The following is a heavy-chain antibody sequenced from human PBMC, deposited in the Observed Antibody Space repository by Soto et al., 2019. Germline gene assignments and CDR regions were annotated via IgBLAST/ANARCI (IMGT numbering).Heavy chain of an antibody. D-gene: IGHD3-22*01. CDR1: GYTFTSYG. Sequence: ASVKVSCKASGYTFTSYGISWVRQAPGQRLEWMGWISAYNGNTNYAQKLQGRVTMTTDTSTSTAYMELRSLRSDDTAVYYCARGSSSEVFVGQRDDAFDIWGQGTMVTVSS. CDR3: ARGSSSEVFVGQRDDAFDI. J-gene: IGHJ3*02. CDR2: ISAYNGNT. V-gene: IGHV1-18*01.